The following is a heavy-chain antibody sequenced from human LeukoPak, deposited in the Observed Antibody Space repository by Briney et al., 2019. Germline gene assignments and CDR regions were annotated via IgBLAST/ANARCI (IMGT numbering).Heavy chain of an antibody. CDR3: ARSGRTRVATIMLDY. CDR2: INHSGST. Sequence: SETLSLTCAVYGGSFSGYYWSWIRQPPGKGLECIGEINHSGSTNYNPSLKSRVTISVDTSKNQFSLKLSSVTAADTAVYYCARSGRTRVATIMLDYWGQGTLVTVSS. J-gene: IGHJ4*02. CDR1: GGSFSGYY. D-gene: IGHD5-12*01. V-gene: IGHV4-34*01.